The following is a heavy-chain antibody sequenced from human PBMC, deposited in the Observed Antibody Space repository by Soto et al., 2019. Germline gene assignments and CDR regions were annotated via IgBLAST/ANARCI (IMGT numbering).Heavy chain of an antibody. J-gene: IGHJ5*02. D-gene: IGHD3-9*01. CDR3: ARAITDYDILTGYYNVAWFDP. CDR2: IYYSGST. CDR1: GGSVSSGSYY. Sequence: SETLSLTCTVSGGSVSSGSYYWSWIRQPPGKGLEWIGYIYYSGSTNYNPSLKSRVTISVDTSKNQFSLKLSSVTAADTAVYYCARAITDYDILTGYYNVAWFDPWGQGTLVTVSS. V-gene: IGHV4-61*01.